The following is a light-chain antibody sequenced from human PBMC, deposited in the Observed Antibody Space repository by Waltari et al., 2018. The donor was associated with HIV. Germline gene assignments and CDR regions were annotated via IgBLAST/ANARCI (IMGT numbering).Light chain of an antibody. Sequence: HSALTQPASVSGSPGQSITISCTGTSSDVGNYNLVSWYQQHPGKAPKLIIYEVTKRPSEISNRFSGSKSGNTASLTIAGLQAEDEADYYCCSYAGSPYVLGSGTKVTVL. V-gene: IGLV2-23*02. J-gene: IGLJ1*01. CDR3: CSYAGSPYV. CDR2: EVT. CDR1: SSDVGNYNL.